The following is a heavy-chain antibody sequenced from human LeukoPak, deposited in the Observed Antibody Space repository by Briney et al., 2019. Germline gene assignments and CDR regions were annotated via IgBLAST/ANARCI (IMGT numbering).Heavy chain of an antibody. CDR1: GGSISSYY. D-gene: IGHD3-22*01. Sequence: SETLSLTCTVSGGSISSYYWSWIRQPPGKGLEWIGYIYYSGSTNYNPSLKSRVTISVDTSKNQFSLKLSSVTAADTAVYYCARGFPGDYYDSSGYPDYWGQGTLVTVSS. CDR3: ARGFPGDYYDSSGYPDY. J-gene: IGHJ4*02. CDR2: IYYSGST. V-gene: IGHV4-59*01.